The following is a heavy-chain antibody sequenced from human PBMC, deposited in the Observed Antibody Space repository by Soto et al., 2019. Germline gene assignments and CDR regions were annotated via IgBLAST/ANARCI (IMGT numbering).Heavy chain of an antibody. CDR1: GDSVSSDRYL. D-gene: IGHD1-26*01. CDR2: MSYTGDT. J-gene: IGHJ5*02. CDR3: ARIVVGATVDL. Sequence: KTSETLSLSCSVSGDSVSSDRYLWAWIRQPPGKGLEWIAYMSYTGDTNYNPSLKSRVTISVDTSRNQFSLTLTSVTAADTAVYFCARIVVGATVDLWGQGSLVTVSS. V-gene: IGHV4-61*01.